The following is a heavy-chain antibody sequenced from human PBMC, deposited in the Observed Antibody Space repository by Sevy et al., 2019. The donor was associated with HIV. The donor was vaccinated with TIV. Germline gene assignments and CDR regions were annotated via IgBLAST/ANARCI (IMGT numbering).Heavy chain of an antibody. CDR1: GFTFSDYD. V-gene: IGHV3-30*04. J-gene: IGHJ4*02. D-gene: IGHD2-21*02. CDR2: MSHDGNYK. CDR3: ARLFSCGGDCYYLDY. Sequence: GGSLRLSCVASGFTFSDYDMHWVRQAPGKGLEWVAVMSHDGNYKNHADSVKVRLTISRDNFKNTLYLQMNSLRVEDTAVYFCARLFSCGGDCYYLDYWGQGAPVTVSS.